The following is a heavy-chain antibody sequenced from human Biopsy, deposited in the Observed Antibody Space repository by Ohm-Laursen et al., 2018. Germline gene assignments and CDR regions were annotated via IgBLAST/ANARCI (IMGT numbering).Heavy chain of an antibody. CDR1: GFSFSDYG. J-gene: IGHJ6*02. Sequence: SLRLSCAASGFSFSDYGMHWVRQAPGRGLEWVAVIWYDGTNKYYAESVEGRFTISRDNSKNMVYLQMGSLTVEDTAVYYCVKVHDSGYYYYSMDVWGQGTTVTVSS. CDR3: VKVHDSGYYYYSMDV. D-gene: IGHD3-16*01. CDR2: IWYDGTNK. V-gene: IGHV3-33*06.